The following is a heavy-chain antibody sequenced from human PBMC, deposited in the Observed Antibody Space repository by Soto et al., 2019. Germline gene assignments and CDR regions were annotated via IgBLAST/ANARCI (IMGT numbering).Heavy chain of an antibody. J-gene: IGHJ3*02. D-gene: IGHD1-26*01. CDR3: ARGEQKSRMSLNDAFDI. CDR2: INAGNGNT. CDR1: GYTFTSYA. Sequence: QVQLVQSGAEVKKPGASVKVSCKASGYTFTSYAMHWVRQAPGQRLEWMGWINAGNGNTKYSQKFQGRVTITRDTPASTAYMELSSLRSEDTAVYYCARGEQKSRMSLNDAFDIWGQGTMVTVSS. V-gene: IGHV1-3*01.